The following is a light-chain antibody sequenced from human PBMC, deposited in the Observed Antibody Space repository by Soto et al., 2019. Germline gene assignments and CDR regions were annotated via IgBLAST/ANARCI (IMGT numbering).Light chain of an antibody. Sequence: QSPCTLSLSQGDRANRSCVASQSVSSGFLAWYQRKPGQAPRLLIYGASSRAICIPDRFSASGSGTQSTLSSSTLVPEYCAVYYCQHYVSSCQTCGPGTKVDIK. CDR2: GAS. J-gene: IGKJ1*01. CDR1: QSVSSGF. V-gene: IGKV3-20*01. CDR3: QHYVSSCQT.